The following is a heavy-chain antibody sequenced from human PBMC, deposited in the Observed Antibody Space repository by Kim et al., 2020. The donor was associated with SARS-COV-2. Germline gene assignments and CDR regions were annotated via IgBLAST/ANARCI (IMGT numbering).Heavy chain of an antibody. CDR3: AKDGSGYYGPYNWFDP. J-gene: IGHJ5*02. V-gene: IGHV3-23*01. D-gene: IGHD3-22*01. Sequence: SVKGRFTISRDNSKNTLYLQMNSLRAEDTAVYYCAKDGSGYYGPYNWFDPWGQGTLVTVSS.